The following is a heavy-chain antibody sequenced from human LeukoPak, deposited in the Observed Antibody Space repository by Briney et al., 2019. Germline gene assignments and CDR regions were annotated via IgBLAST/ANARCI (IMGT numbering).Heavy chain of an antibody. J-gene: IGHJ5*02. CDR1: GGSISSGGYS. CDR2: IYYSGST. Sequence: PSQTLSLTCAVPGGSISSGGYSWSWIRQPPGKGLEWIGYIYYSGSTYYNPSLKSRVTISVDTSKNQFSLKLSSVTAADTAVYYCVRQVAARNGWFDPWGQGTLVTVSS. CDR3: VRQVAARNGWFDP. D-gene: IGHD6-13*01. V-gene: IGHV4-31*11.